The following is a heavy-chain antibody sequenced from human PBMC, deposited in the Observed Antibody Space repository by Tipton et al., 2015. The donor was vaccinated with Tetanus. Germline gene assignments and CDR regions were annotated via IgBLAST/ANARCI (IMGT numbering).Heavy chain of an antibody. CDR2: IRSKANSYAT. D-gene: IGHD2-2*01. CDR3: TRPCLGGSSTSCEDY. J-gene: IGHJ4*02. V-gene: IGHV3-73*01. CDR1: GFTFSGSA. Sequence: GSLRLSCAASGFTFSGSAMHWVRQASGKGLEWVGRIRSKANSYATAYAASVKGRFTISRDDSKNTAHLQMNSLKTEDTAVYYCTRPCLGGSSTSCEDYWGQGTLVTVSS.